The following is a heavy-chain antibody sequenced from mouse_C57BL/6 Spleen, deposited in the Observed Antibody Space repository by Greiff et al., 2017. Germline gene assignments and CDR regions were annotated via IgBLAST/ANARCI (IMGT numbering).Heavy chain of an antibody. Sequence: EVLLEESEGGLVQPGSSMKLSCTASGFTFSDYYMAWVRQVPEKGLEWVANINYDGSSTYYLDSLKSRFIIAGDNAKNMLYLQMSSLKSEDTATXYGAGDPGRAYFDYWGQGTTVTVSS. CDR2: INYDGSST. CDR3: AGDPGRAYFDY. CDR1: GFTFSDYY. V-gene: IGHV5-16*01. J-gene: IGHJ2*01.